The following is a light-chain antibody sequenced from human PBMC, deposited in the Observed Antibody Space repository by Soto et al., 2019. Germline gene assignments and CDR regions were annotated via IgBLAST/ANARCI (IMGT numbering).Light chain of an antibody. CDR2: DAS. CDR3: QQYNNWPLT. V-gene: IGKV3-15*01. CDR1: QSVSSN. J-gene: IGKJ4*01. Sequence: EIVMTQSPATLSVSPGERATLSCRASQSVSSNLAWYQQKPGQAPRLLIYDASTRATGIPARFSGSGSGTEFTLTISSLQSEDFAVYYCQQYNNWPLTFGGGTNVRSN.